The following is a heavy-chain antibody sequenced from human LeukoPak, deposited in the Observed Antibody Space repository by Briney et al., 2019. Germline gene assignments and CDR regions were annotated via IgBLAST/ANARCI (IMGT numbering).Heavy chain of an antibody. J-gene: IGHJ6*03. D-gene: IGHD3-22*01. CDR3: ARSSEGRYYYDSSGYSYYYYYMDV. V-gene: IGHV4-59*01. Sequence: PSETLSLTCAVYGGSFSGYYWSWIRQPPGKGLEWIGYIYYSGSTNYNPSLKSRVTISVDTSKNQFSLKLNSVTAADTAVYYCARSSEGRYYYDSSGYSYYYYYMDVWGKGTTVTISS. CDR2: IYYSGST. CDR1: GGSFSGYY.